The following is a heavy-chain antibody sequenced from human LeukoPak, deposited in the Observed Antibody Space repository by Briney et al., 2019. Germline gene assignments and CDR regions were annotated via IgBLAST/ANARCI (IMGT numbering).Heavy chain of an antibody. CDR1: GFTVSSNY. V-gene: IGHV3-66*01. CDR3: ARDLAAGYCTNGVCPYYYYGMDV. Sequence: PGGSLRLSCAASGFTVSSNYMSWVRQAPGKGLEWVSVIYSGGSTYYADSVKGRFTISRDNSKNTLYLQMNSLRAEDTAAYYCARDLAAGYCTNGVCPYYYYGMDVWGQGTTVTVSS. J-gene: IGHJ6*02. D-gene: IGHD2-8*01. CDR2: IYSGGST.